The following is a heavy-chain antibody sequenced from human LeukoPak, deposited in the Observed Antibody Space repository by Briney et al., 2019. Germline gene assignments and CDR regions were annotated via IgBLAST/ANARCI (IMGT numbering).Heavy chain of an antibody. V-gene: IGHV3-74*01. CDR3: ARGYSSGSRWGY. CDR1: GFTFSSYW. J-gene: IGHJ4*02. D-gene: IGHD6-19*01. CDR2: MNGDGSST. Sequence: GGSLRLSCAASGFTFSSYWMHWVRQVPGKGLVWVSRMNGDGSSTNYAGAVKGRFTISRDNTKNKLYLQMNSLRAEDTAVYYCARGYSSGSRWGYWGQGTLVTVSS.